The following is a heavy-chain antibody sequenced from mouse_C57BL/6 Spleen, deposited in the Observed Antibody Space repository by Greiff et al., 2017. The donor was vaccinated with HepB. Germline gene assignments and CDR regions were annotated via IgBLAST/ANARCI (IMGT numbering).Heavy chain of an antibody. J-gene: IGHJ4*01. CDR1: GYAFSSSW. D-gene: IGHD2-3*01. CDR3: ARCDGYHYAMDY. Sequence: VQLQQSGPELVKPGASVKISCKASGYAFSSSWMNWVKQRPGKGLEWIGRIYPGDGDTNYNGKFKGKATLTADKSSSTAYMQLSSLTSEDSAVYFCARCDGYHYAMDYWGQETSVTVSS. V-gene: IGHV1-82*01. CDR2: IYPGDGDT.